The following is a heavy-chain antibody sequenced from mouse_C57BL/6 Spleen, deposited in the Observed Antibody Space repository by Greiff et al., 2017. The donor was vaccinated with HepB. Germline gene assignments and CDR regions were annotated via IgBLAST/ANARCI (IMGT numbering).Heavy chain of an antibody. CDR2: ISYDGSN. CDR1: GYSITSGYY. Sequence: ESGPGLVKPSQSLSLTCSVTGYSITSGYYWNWIRQFPGNKLEWMGYISYDGSNNYNPSLKNRISITRDTSKNQFFLKLNSVTTEDTATYYCARDGGVWGTGTTVTVSS. CDR3: ARDGGV. V-gene: IGHV3-6*01. J-gene: IGHJ1*03.